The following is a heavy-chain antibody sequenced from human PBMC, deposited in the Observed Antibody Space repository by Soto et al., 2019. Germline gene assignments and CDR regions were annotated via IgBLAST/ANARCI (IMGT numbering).Heavy chain of an antibody. CDR3: ATDHYGSNSDALEY. J-gene: IGHJ4*02. D-gene: IGHD3-10*01. Sequence: TGGSLRLSCAASGFTFSSYSMNWVRQAPGKGLEWLSFITGSSRIIYYTDSVKGRFTISRDNAKNSLYLQMNSLRDEDTAVYYCATDHYGSNSDALEYWGQGTLVTVSS. CDR1: GFTFSSYS. CDR2: ITGSSRII. V-gene: IGHV3-48*02.